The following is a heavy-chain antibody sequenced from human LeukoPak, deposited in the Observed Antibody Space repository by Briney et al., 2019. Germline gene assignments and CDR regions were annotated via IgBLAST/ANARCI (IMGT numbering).Heavy chain of an antibody. CDR2: LYIGGNT. D-gene: IGHD2-2*01. CDR1: GLSVSSNY. V-gene: IGHV3-53*01. J-gene: IGHJ4*02. Sequence: GGSLRLSCAASGLSVSSNYMNWVRQAPGKGLEWVSALYIGGNTYYADSVRGRFTITRDNSKNTLYLQMNSLRAEDTAVYYCAKGGKTIMCPTSCYDYWGQGTLVTVSS. CDR3: AKGGKTIMCPTSCYDY.